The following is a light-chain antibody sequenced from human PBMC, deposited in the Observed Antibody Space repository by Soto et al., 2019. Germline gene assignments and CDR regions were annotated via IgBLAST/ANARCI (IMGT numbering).Light chain of an antibody. CDR1: SSDVGGYNY. Sequence: QSALTQPRSVSGSPGQSVTISCTGTSSDVGGYNYVSGYQQHPGKAPKRMIYDASKRPSGVPDRFSGSKSGNTASLTISGLQAEDEADYYCCSYAGSYSYVFGTGTKLTVL. V-gene: IGLV2-11*01. J-gene: IGLJ1*01. CDR2: DAS. CDR3: CSYAGSYSYV.